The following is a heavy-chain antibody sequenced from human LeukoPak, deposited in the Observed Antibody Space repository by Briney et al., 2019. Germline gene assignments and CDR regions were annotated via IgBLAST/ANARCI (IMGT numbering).Heavy chain of an antibody. J-gene: IGHJ4*02. Sequence: GGSLRLSCAASGFTFSSYGMHWVRQAPGKGLEWVAFIRYDGSNKYYADSVKGRSTISRDNSKNTLYLQMNSLRAEDTAVYYCAKGAEFYDILTGHADYWGQGTLVTVSS. CDR2: IRYDGSNK. V-gene: IGHV3-30*02. D-gene: IGHD3-9*01. CDR1: GFTFSSYG. CDR3: AKGAEFYDILTGHADY.